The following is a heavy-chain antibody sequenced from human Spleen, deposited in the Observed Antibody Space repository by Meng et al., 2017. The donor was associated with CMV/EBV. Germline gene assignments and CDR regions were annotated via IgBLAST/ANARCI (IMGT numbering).Heavy chain of an antibody. V-gene: IGHV3-21*01. D-gene: IGHD3-10*01. CDR3: AKDVQGSGIPGGYGMDV. J-gene: IGHJ6*02. CDR2: VSSASAYI. Sequence: GESLKISCAASGFTFSRYSMNWVRQAPGRGLEWVASVSSASAYIYYADSVRGRFTISRDNAENSLYLQMNSLRAEDTAVYYCAKDVQGSGIPGGYGMDVWGQGTTVTVSS. CDR1: GFTFSRYS.